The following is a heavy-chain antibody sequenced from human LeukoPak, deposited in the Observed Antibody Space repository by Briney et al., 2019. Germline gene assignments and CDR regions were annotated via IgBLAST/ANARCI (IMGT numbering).Heavy chain of an antibody. CDR2: IYTSGST. J-gene: IGHJ4*02. Sequence: SETLSLTCTVSGGSISSGSYYWSWIRQPAGKGLEWIGRIYTSGSTNYNPSLKSRVTISVDTSKNQFSLKLSSVTAADTAVYYCASPTISGSWYEPGRNPKHFDYWGQGTLVTVSS. CDR3: ASPTISGSWYEPGRNPKHFDY. CDR1: GGSISSGSYY. V-gene: IGHV4-61*02. D-gene: IGHD6-13*01.